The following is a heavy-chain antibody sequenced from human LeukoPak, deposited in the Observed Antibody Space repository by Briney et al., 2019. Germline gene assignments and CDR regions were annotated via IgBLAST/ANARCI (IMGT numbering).Heavy chain of an antibody. J-gene: IGHJ3*02. CDR1: GFSLKNVR. Sequence: GGSLRLSCAASGFSLKNVRINWVRQGPGKGLEWVGRIRSKANSYATAYAASVKGRFTISRDDSKNTAYLQMNSLKTEDTAVYYCTRRIMGLSRDYDFWSDIRIGDAFDIWGQGTMVTVSS. CDR3: TRRIMGLSRDYDFWSDIRIGDAFDI. CDR2: IRSKANSYAT. D-gene: IGHD3-3*01. V-gene: IGHV3-73*01.